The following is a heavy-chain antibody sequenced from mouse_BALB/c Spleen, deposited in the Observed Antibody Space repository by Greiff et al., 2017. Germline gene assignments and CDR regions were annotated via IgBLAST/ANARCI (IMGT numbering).Heavy chain of an antibody. CDR3: ARQGDYYGLFAY. J-gene: IGHJ3*01. Sequence: QVQLQQSGAELAKPGASVKMSCKASGYTFTSYWMHWVKQRPGQGLEWIGYINPSTGYTEYNQKFKDKATLTADKSSSTAYMQLSSLTSEDSAVYYCARQGDYYGLFAYWGQGTLVTVSA. D-gene: IGHD2-2*01. CDR1: GYTFTSYW. CDR2: INPSTGYT. V-gene: IGHV1-7*01.